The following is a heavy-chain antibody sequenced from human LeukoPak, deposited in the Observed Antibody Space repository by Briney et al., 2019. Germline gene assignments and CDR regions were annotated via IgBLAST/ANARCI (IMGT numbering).Heavy chain of an antibody. CDR1: GFIFSSYW. D-gene: IGHD3-22*01. V-gene: IGHV3-48*01. CDR2: IRKTGLSIT. CDR3: ARVHPNYYDSSSAFDI. J-gene: IGHJ3*02. Sequence: GGSLRLSCAASGFIFSSYWMSWVRQAPGKGLEWVSYIRKTGLSITYYAESVKGRFTISRDDAKSSLFLQMDNLRAEDTAVYYCARVHPNYYDSSSAFDIWGQGTMVTVSS.